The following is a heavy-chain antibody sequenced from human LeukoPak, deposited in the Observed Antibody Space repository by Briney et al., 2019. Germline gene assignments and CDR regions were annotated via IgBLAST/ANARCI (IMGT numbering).Heavy chain of an antibody. V-gene: IGHV1-46*01. CDR1: GYTFTGYY. J-gene: IGHJ2*01. CDR3: ARQHGSGSYAYFDL. Sequence: ASVKVSCKASGYTFTGYYMHWVRQAPGQGLEWMGVINPTGGTTTYTQNFQGRVTMTRDTSTTTVYMELGSLRFDDTAVYYCARQHGSGSYAYFDLWGRGTLVTVSS. D-gene: IGHD3-10*01. CDR2: INPTGGTT.